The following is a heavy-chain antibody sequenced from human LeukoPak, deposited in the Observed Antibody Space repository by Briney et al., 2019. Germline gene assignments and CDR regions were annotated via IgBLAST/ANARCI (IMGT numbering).Heavy chain of an antibody. Sequence: PGGSLRLSCAASGFTFSNYEMNWVRQAPGKGLEWVSYISSRDSIIYYADYVKGRFTISRDNAKNPLYLQMNSLRAEDTAVYYCATGGACSGGSCYGYFDYWGQGTLVTVSS. CDR1: GFTFSNYE. D-gene: IGHD2-15*01. CDR3: ATGGACSGGSCYGYFDY. V-gene: IGHV3-48*03. CDR2: ISSRDSII. J-gene: IGHJ4*02.